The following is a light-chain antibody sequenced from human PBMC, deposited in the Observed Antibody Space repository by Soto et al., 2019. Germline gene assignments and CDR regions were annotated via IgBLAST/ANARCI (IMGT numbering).Light chain of an antibody. J-gene: IGKJ1*01. Sequence: EIVLTQSPGTLSLSPCERATLSSRASQSVSTNFAWYLQKPGQAPRLLIYGASTRATAVPARFTASGSGTEFTLSISSLQSDDFGVYYCQQYDTWPRTFGQGTKVDIK. V-gene: IGKV3-15*01. CDR3: QQYDTWPRT. CDR1: QSVSTN. CDR2: GAS.